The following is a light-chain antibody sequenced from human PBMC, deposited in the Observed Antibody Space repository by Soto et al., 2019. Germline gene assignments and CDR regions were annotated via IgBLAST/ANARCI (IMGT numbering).Light chain of an antibody. Sequence: QSVLTQPASVSGSPGQSITISCTGSSSDVGGHNYVSWYQQHPGKAPKLMIYEVTKRPSGVSNRFSGSKSGNTASLTISGLQAEDEADYYCTSYRVSGVFGTGTKVTVL. J-gene: IGLJ1*01. V-gene: IGLV2-14*01. CDR1: SSDVGGHNY. CDR3: TSYRVSGV. CDR2: EVT.